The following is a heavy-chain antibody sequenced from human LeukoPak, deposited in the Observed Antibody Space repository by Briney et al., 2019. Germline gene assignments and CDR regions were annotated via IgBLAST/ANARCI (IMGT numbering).Heavy chain of an antibody. J-gene: IGHJ4*02. CDR3: ARWDIRGTAQQLDY. V-gene: IGHV3-7*01. CDR2: INQDGSAK. D-gene: IGHD1-7*01. Sequence: PGGSLRLSCAASGFTLSSHWMSWVRQAPVKGLEWVANINQDGSAKYYVDSVKGRFTISRDNARNSMYLQMNSLRAEDTAVYYCARWDIRGTAQQLDYWGQGTLVTVSS. CDR1: GFTLSSHW.